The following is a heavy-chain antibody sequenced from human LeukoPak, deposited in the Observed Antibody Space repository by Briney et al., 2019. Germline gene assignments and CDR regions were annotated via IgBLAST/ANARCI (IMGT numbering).Heavy chain of an antibody. CDR2: IYYSGST. D-gene: IGHD2-15*01. V-gene: IGHV4-30-4*01. J-gene: IGHJ3*02. Sequence: SETLSLTCTVSGVSISSGDYYWGWIRQPPGKGLEWIGYIYYSGSTYYNPSLKSRVTISVDTSKNQFSLKLSSMTAADTAVYYCAREVRYCSGGSCYHDAFDIWGQGTMVTVSS. CDR1: GVSISSGDYY. CDR3: AREVRYCSGGSCYHDAFDI.